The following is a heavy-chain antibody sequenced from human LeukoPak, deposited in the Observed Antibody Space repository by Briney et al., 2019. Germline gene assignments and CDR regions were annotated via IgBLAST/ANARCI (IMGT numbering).Heavy chain of an antibody. CDR1: GGSISSGSYY. J-gene: IGHJ3*02. CDR2: IYTSGST. V-gene: IGHV4-61*02. CDR3: ARDQGTGTTVGAFDI. D-gene: IGHD1-14*01. Sequence: PSQTLSLTCTVSGGSISSGSYYWSWIRQPAGKGLEWIGRIYTSGSTNYNPSLKSRVTISVDTSKNQFSLKLSSVTAADTAVYYCARDQGTGTTVGAFDIWGQGTMVTVSS.